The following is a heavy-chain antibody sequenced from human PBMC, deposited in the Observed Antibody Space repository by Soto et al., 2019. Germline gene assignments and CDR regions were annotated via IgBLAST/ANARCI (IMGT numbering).Heavy chain of an antibody. CDR1: GGSISSGGYY. D-gene: IGHD3-3*01. V-gene: IGHV4-31*03. CDR3: ARSEYYDFWSGYEN. CDR2: IYYSGST. J-gene: IGHJ4*02. Sequence: SETLSLTCTVSGGSISSGGYYWSWIRQHPGKGLEWIGYIYYSGSTYYNPSLKSRVTISVDTSKNQFSLKLSSVTAADTAVYYCARSEYYDFWSGYENWGQGTLVTVSS.